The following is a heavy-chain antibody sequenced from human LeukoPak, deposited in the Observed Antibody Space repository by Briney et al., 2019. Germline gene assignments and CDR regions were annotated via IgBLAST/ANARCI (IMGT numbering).Heavy chain of an antibody. CDR3: ARARDSGSSRSLFDY. J-gene: IGHJ4*02. D-gene: IGHD1-26*01. CDR2: IYYSGST. CDR1: GGSISSYY. V-gene: IGHV4-59*01. Sequence: SETLSLTCTVSGGSISSYYWSWIRHPPGKGLEWIGYIYYSGSTNYNPSLKSRVTISVDTSKNQFSLKLSSVTAADTAVYYCARARDSGSSRSLFDYWGQGTLVTVSS.